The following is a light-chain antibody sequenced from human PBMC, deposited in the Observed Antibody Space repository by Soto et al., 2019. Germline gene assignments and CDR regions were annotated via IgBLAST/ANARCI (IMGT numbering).Light chain of an antibody. CDR1: QSLLHSNGYNF. J-gene: IGKJ2*02. CDR3: LQALQSPCT. Sequence: DIVMTQSPFSLPVTPGEPASISCRSSQSLLHSNGYNFSDWYLQKPGQSPQLLIYLGSNRASGVPDRFSGSGSGTEFTLKISRVEAEDVGVYYCLQALQSPCTFGQGT. V-gene: IGKV2-28*01. CDR2: LGS.